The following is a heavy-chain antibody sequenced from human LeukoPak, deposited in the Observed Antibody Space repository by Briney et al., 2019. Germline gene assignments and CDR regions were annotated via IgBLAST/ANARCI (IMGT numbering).Heavy chain of an antibody. J-gene: IGHJ4*02. CDR2: IKQDGSEK. CDR3: AKEGTAMASSYFDY. V-gene: IGHV3-7*01. CDR1: GFTFSSYW. Sequence: GGSLRLSCAASGFTFSSYWMSWVRQAPGKGLEWVANIKQDGSEKYYVDSVKGRFTISRDNAKNSLYLQMNSLRVEDTAMYYCAKEGTAMASSYFDYWGQGTLITVSS. D-gene: IGHD5-18*01.